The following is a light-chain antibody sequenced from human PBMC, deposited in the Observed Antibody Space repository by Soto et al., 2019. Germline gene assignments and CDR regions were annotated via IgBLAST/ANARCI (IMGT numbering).Light chain of an antibody. V-gene: IGKV3-20*01. CDR3: QQYGSSPFT. CDR2: GAS. CDR1: QSVSSTY. Sequence: EIVLTQSPGTLSLSPGERATLSCRASQSVSSTYLAWYQQTPGQATSLLIYGASSSATGIPDRFSGSGSGTDFTLTIRRLEPEDFAVYYCQQYGSSPFTFGPGTKVDIK. J-gene: IGKJ3*01.